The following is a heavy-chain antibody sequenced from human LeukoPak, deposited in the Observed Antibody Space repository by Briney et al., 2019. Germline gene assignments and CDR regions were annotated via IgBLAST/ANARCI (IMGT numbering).Heavy chain of an antibody. V-gene: IGHV4-39*01. CDR2: FYYSGST. Sequence: SETLSLTCIVSGGSISSSNYSWGWIRQPPGKGLEWIGSFYYSGSTYSNPSLKSRVTISIDTSKNQFSLKLSSVTAADTAVYYCARNLFYAFDIWGQGTMVTVSS. D-gene: IGHD3-3*01. CDR3: ARNLFYAFDI. J-gene: IGHJ3*02. CDR1: GGSISSSNYS.